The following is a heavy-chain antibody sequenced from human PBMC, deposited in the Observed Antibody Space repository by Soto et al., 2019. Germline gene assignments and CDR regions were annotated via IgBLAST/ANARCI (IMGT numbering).Heavy chain of an antibody. Sequence: EVQLLESGGALVQPGGSLRLSCAASGFTFSSYAMSWVRQAPGKGLEWVSTISGSGGSTYYADSVKGRFTISRDNAKITLYLQMNRLRAGDTAVYYCAKYNDYVWGSYRNPLDYWGQGTLVSVSS. J-gene: IGHJ4*02. CDR2: ISGSGGST. V-gene: IGHV3-23*01. CDR3: AKYNDYVWGSYRNPLDY. D-gene: IGHD3-16*02. CDR1: GFTFSSYA.